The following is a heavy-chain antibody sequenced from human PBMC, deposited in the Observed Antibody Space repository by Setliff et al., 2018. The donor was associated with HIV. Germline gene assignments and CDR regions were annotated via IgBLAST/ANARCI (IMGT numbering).Heavy chain of an antibody. J-gene: IGHJ3*02. CDR2: ISSSGSYI. CDR1: GFSFFNFA. CDR3: ARSRSTRDAFDI. Sequence: PGGSLRLSCATSGFSFFNFALNWVRQAPGKGLEWVSSISSSGSYIYCADSVKGRFTISRDDATKSLFLQMDSLRAEDTAVYYCARSRSTRDAFDIWGQGTMVTVSS. D-gene: IGHD2-2*01. V-gene: IGHV3-21*01.